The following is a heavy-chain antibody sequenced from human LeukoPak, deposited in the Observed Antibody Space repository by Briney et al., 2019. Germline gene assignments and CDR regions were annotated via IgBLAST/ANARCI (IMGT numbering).Heavy chain of an antibody. CDR3: ARNRMATLVHDAYDI. Sequence: SETLSLTCTVSDGSISSYYWSWIRQPPGKGLEWIGYIYYSGSTNYNPSLKSRVTISVDTSKNQFSLKLSSVTAADTAVYYCARNRMATLVHDAYDIWGQGTMVTVSS. V-gene: IGHV4-59*01. D-gene: IGHD5-24*01. CDR2: IYYSGST. J-gene: IGHJ3*02. CDR1: DGSISSYY.